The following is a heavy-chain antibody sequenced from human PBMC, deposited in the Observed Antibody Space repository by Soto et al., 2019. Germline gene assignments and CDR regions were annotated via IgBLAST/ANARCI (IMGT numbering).Heavy chain of an antibody. V-gene: IGHV4-34*01. CDR2: INHSGST. J-gene: IGHJ4*02. CDR3: ALGQSDYFDY. CDR1: GGSFSGYY. Sequence: SETLSLTCAVYGGSFSGYYWSWIRQPPGKGLEWIGEINHSGSTNYNPSLKSRVTISVDTSKNQFSLKLSSVTAADTAVYYCALGQSDYFDYWGQGTLVTVSS.